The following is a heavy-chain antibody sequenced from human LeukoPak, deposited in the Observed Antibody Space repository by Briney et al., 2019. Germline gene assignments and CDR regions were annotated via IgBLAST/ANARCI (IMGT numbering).Heavy chain of an antibody. CDR2: IYPGDSDT. V-gene: IGHV5-51*01. CDR1: GSIFTSYW. D-gene: IGHD2-2*02. Sequence: GGSLQISCKGSGSIFTSYWIGWVRQLPGKGLEWMGIIYPGDSDTRYSPSFQGQVTISADKSISTAYLQWSSLKASDTAMYYCARSRIPLYYYYGMDVWGQGTTVTVSS. J-gene: IGHJ6*02. CDR3: ARSRIPLYYYYGMDV.